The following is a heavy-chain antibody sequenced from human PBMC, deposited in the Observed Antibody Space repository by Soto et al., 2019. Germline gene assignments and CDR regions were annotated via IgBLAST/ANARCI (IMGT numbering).Heavy chain of an antibody. CDR3: ASAYCTSTTCLNWFDP. V-gene: IGHV3-33*01. J-gene: IGHJ5*02. CDR1: GFTFRNYA. D-gene: IGHD2-2*01. CDR2: IWYDGSNK. Sequence: GGSLRLSCAASGFTFRNYAMHWVRQAPGKGLEWVAVIWYDGSNKYYGDSVKGRFTIFRDNSKNTLFPHMDSLRAEDAAVYYCASAYCTSTTCLNWFDPWGLGTLVTVSS.